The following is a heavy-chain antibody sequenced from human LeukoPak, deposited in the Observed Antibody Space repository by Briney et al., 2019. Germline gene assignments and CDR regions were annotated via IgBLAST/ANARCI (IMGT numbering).Heavy chain of an antibody. Sequence: ASVKVSCKASGYTFTSYYMHWVRQAPGQGLEWMGIINPSGGSTSYAQKFQGRVTMTRDTSTSTVYMELSSLRSEDTAVYYCVRVHLSYNPFDYWGQGTLVTVSS. J-gene: IGHJ4*02. V-gene: IGHV1-46*01. CDR1: GYTFTSYY. D-gene: IGHD2/OR15-2a*01. CDR2: INPSGGST. CDR3: VRVHLSYNPFDY.